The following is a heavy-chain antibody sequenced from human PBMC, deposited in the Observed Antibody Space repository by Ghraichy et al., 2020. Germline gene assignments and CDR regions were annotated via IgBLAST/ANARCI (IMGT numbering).Heavy chain of an antibody. Sequence: SETLSLTCTVSGGSISSSSYYWGWIRQPPGKGLEWIGSIHYSGSTYYNPSLMSRVTISIDTSRNQFSLELRSVTAADTAVYYCAKGSKGAYAGSDYWGQGTLVTVSS. CDR1: GGSISSSSYY. V-gene: IGHV4-39*01. CDR3: AKGSKGAYAGSDY. CDR2: IHYSGST. J-gene: IGHJ4*02. D-gene: IGHD2-21*01.